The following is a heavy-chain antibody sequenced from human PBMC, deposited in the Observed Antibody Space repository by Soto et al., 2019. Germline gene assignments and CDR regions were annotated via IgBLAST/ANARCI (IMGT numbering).Heavy chain of an antibody. CDR3: ARQDIVVVVADY. J-gene: IGHJ4*02. CDR2: IDPSDSYT. Sequence: GESLKISCKGSGYSFTSYWISWVRQMPGKGLEWMGRIDPSDSYTNYSPSFQGHVTISADKSISTAYLQWSSLKASDTAMYYCARQDIVVVVADYWGQGTLVTVSS. CDR1: GYSFTSYW. V-gene: IGHV5-10-1*01. D-gene: IGHD2-15*01.